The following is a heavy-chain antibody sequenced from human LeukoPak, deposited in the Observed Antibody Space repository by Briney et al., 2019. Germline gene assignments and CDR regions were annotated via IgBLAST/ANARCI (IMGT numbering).Heavy chain of an antibody. Sequence: GASVKVSCKASGYTFTSYGISWVRQAPGQGLEWMGWISAYNGNTNYAQKLQGRVTMTTDTSTSTAYMELRSLRSDDTAVYYCARDNEYYYDSSGQSGLDYWGQGTLVTVSS. CDR2: ISAYNGNT. CDR1: GYTFTSYG. V-gene: IGHV1-18*01. J-gene: IGHJ4*02. CDR3: ARDNEYYYDSSGQSGLDY. D-gene: IGHD3-22*01.